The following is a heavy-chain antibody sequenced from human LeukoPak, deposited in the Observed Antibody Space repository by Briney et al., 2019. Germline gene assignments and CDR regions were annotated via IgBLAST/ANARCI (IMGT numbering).Heavy chain of an antibody. D-gene: IGHD2-15*01. CDR1: GGTFSSYA. V-gene: IGHV1-69*13. J-gene: IGHJ4*02. Sequence: SVKVSCKASGGTFSSYAISWVRQAPGQGLEWMGGIIPIFGTANYAQKFQGRVTITADESTSTAYMELSSLRSEDTAVYYCARSFPCSGGSCYPGAYYFDYWGQGTLVTVSS. CDR2: IIPIFGTA. CDR3: ARSFPCSGGSCYPGAYYFDY.